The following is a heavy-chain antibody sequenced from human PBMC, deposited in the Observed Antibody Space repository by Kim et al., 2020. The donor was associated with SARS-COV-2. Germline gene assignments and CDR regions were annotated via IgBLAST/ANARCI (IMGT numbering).Heavy chain of an antibody. CDR2: ISYDGSNK. CDR3: ARGGPCPRENCYYGMDV. Sequence: GGSLRLSCAASGFTFSSYAMHWVRQAPGKGLEWVAVISYDGSNKYYADSVKGRFTISRDNSKNTLYLQMNSLRAEDTAVYYCARGGPCPRENCYYGMDVWGQGTTVTVSS. CDR1: GFTFSSYA. V-gene: IGHV3-30*04. J-gene: IGHJ6*02.